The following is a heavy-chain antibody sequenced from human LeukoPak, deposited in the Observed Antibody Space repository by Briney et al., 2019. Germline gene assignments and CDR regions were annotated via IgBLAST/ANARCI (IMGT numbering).Heavy chain of an antibody. Sequence: PGGSLRLSCAASGFTFSSYGMHWVRQAPGKGLEWVAVISYDGSNKYYADSVKGRFTISRDNSKNTLYLQMNSLRAEDTAEYYCAKRRGYSYGSDYWGQGTLVTVSS. CDR2: ISYDGSNK. CDR1: GFTFSSYG. CDR3: AKRRGYSYGSDY. J-gene: IGHJ4*02. D-gene: IGHD5-18*01. V-gene: IGHV3-30*18.